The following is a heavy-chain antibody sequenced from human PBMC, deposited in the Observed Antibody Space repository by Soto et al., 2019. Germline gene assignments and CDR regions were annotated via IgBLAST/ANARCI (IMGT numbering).Heavy chain of an antibody. V-gene: IGHV4-30-4*01. CDR1: GGSISSGDYY. Sequence: PSETLSLTCTVSGGSISSGDYYWSWIRQPPGKGLEWIGYIYYSGSTYYNPSLKSRVTISVDTSKNQFSLKLSSVTAADTAVYYCARVGGWSSRTARLSTTNWFDPWGQGTLVTVSS. J-gene: IGHJ5*02. CDR3: ARVGGWSSRTARLSTTNWFDP. CDR2: IYYSGST. D-gene: IGHD2-15*01.